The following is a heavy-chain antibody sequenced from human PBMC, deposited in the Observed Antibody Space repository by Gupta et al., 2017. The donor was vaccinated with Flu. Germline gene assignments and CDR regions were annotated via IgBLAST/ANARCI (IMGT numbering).Heavy chain of an antibody. CDR1: GGSVSSGSHY. Sequence: QMQLQEWGPGLVKPSQTLSLTCTGPGGSVSSGSHYWRWIRPPARQGLEWIGRIYTSGSTNYNPSLKSRVTISVDTSKNQFSLKLSSVTAADTAVYYCARGEIAGYYGSGSYSRAEDYWGQGTLVTVSS. V-gene: IGHV4-61*02. CDR2: IYTSGST. J-gene: IGHJ4*02. D-gene: IGHD3-10*01. CDR3: ARGEIAGYYGSGSYSRAEDY.